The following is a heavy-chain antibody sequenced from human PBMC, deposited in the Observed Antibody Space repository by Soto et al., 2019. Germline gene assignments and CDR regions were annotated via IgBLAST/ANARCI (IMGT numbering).Heavy chain of an antibody. V-gene: IGHV1-58*02. D-gene: IGHD6-19*01. Sequence: QMQLVQSGPEVKKPGTSVKVSCKATGFTFTSSAMQWVRQARGQRLEWIGWIVVGSGNTNYAQKFQERVTITRDMSTSTAYMELSSLRSEDTAVYYCAARTRRYSSGWYEDYFDYWGQGTLVTVSS. CDR2: IVVGSGNT. CDR1: GFTFTSSA. J-gene: IGHJ4*02. CDR3: AARTRRYSSGWYEDYFDY.